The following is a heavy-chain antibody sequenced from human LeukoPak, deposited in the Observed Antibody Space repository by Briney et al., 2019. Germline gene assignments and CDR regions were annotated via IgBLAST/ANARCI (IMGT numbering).Heavy chain of an antibody. CDR3: ARSGSYYGGNWFDP. CDR2: ISGSGGST. D-gene: IGHD1-26*01. CDR1: GFTFSSYA. Sequence: GGSLRLSCAASGFTFSSYAMSWVRQAPGKGLEWVSAISGSGGSTYYADSVKGRFTISRDSSKNTLYLQMNSLRAEDTAVYYRARSGSYYGGNWFDPWGQGTLVTVSS. J-gene: IGHJ5*02. V-gene: IGHV3-23*01.